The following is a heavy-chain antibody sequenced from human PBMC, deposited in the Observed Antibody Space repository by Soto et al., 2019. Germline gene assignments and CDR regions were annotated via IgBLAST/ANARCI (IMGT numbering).Heavy chain of an antibody. D-gene: IGHD2-15*01. V-gene: IGHV4-39*01. CDR3: ARTRPRIVVVGAATHAASSVDP. J-gene: IGHJ5*02. Sequence: RSLTCTVCGGSISSSSYYCGWIRQPPGKGLVWIGSIYYSGSTYYNPSLKSRVTISVDTSKNQFSLKLSSVTAADTAAYYCARTRPRIVVVGAATHAASSVDPWGQGTRVTVS. CDR2: IYYSGST. CDR1: GGSISSSSYY.